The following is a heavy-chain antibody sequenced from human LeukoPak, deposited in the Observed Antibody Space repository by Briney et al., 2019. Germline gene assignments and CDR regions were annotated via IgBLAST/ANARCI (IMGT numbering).Heavy chain of an antibody. CDR2: ISAYNGNT. V-gene: IGHV1-18*01. CDR3: ARDAISILPLFDY. D-gene: IGHD3-3*01. Sequence: SVKVSCKSSGYTFTSYGISWVRQAPGQGLEWMGCISAYNGNTNYSQKLQGRVTITTDTSTSTAYTELRRLRSDDTAVYYCARDAISILPLFDYWGQGTLVTVSS. CDR1: GYTFTSYG. J-gene: IGHJ4*02.